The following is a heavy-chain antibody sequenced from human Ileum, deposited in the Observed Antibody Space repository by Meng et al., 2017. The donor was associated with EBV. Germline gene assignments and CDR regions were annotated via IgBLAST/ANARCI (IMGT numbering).Heavy chain of an antibody. V-gene: IGHV4-30-4*01. CDR1: RCATSRRHYD. Sequence: QGQVQESGAGMVKPSQTLSRTCTVSRCATSRRHYDWRWIRQPPGKGLEWSGQIYNSGSTYYNPSLKSRITISVDTSKNQFSLKLSSVTAADTAVYYCARGQKGYFDLWGRGTLVTVSS. J-gene: IGHJ2*01. CDR3: ARGQKGYFDL. CDR2: IYNSGST.